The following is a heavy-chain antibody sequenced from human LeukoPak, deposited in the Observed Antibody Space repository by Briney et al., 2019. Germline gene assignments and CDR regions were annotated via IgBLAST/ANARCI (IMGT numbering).Heavy chain of an antibody. Sequence: ASVTVSCMASGYTFTSYGISWVRQAPGQGLEWMGWISAYNGNTSYAQKLQGRVTMTTDTSTSTAYMELRSLRSDDTAVYYCARDGTAMVRDWFDPWGQGTLVTVSS. CDR1: GYTFTSYG. CDR3: ARDGTAMVRDWFDP. CDR2: ISAYNGNT. V-gene: IGHV1-18*01. D-gene: IGHD5-18*01. J-gene: IGHJ5*02.